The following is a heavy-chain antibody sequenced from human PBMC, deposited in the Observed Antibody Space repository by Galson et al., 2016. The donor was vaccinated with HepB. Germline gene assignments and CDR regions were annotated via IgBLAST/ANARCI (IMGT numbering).Heavy chain of an antibody. CDR1: GGSVSSSLYY. Sequence: SETLSLTCTVSGGSVSSSLYYWGWIRQPPGKGLEWIGSVFYTGGTHYNPSLKRRVTISIDTSKNQFSLTLTSVTAADTAVYYCAREESLYDRSGYYFLYYWGQGTLVTVSS. CDR3: AREESLYDRSGYYFLYY. CDR2: VFYTGGT. J-gene: IGHJ4*02. D-gene: IGHD3-22*01. V-gene: IGHV4-39*07.